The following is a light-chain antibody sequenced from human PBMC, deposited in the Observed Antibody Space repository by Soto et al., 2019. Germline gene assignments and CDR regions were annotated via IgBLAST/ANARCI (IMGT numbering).Light chain of an antibody. Sequence: QLVLTQPPSVSGAPGQRVTISCTGSSSNIGAGYDVHWYQQLPGTAPKLLIYGNSNRPSGVPDRFSGSKSSTSASLAITGLQAEDEADYYCQSYDSSLSAVVFGGGTQLTVL. CDR3: QSYDSSLSAVV. V-gene: IGLV1-40*01. J-gene: IGLJ2*01. CDR1: SSNIGAGYD. CDR2: GNS.